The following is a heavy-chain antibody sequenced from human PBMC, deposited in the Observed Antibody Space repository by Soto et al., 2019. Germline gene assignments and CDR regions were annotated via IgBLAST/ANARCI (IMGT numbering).Heavy chain of an antibody. Sequence: GESLKISCAASGFTFSSYSMNWVRQAPGKGLEWVSSISSSSSYIYYADSVKGRFTISRDNAKNSLYLQMNSLRAEDTAVYYCARSNPMVRGVIDYWGQGTLVTVSS. CDR1: GFTFSSYS. CDR2: ISSSSSYI. V-gene: IGHV3-21*01. CDR3: ARSNPMVRGVIDY. J-gene: IGHJ4*02. D-gene: IGHD3-10*01.